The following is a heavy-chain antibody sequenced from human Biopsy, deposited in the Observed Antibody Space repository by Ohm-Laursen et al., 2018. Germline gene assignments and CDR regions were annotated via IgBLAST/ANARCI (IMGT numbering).Heavy chain of an antibody. J-gene: IGHJ4*02. CDR3: ATPFQYYDSWGGYPPFDH. CDR1: GGTFSNYA. D-gene: IGHD3-3*01. V-gene: IGHV1-69*17. Sequence: SSVKVSCKASGGTFSNYAISWVRQAPGEGLEWMGGIIAVSGLVNYAPKFQGRVSITAEKSTTTVYMELSNLKSEDTAVYYCATPFQYYDSWGGYPPFDHWGQGTLVTVSS. CDR2: IIAVSGLV.